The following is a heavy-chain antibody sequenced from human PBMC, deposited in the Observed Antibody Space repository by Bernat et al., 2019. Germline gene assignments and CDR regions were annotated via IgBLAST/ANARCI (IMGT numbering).Heavy chain of an antibody. V-gene: IGHV3-23*04. CDR3: AKDLHYCGSDY. Sequence: EVHLVESGGGLVHPGGSLRLSCAASGFTFSRNTMSWFRQAPGKGLEWVSSMDGGGGGIYYADSVKGRFTISRDNSKNSLYLQMNSLRVEDTAVYFCAKDLHYCGSDYWGQGTLVTVSS. CDR2: MDGGGGGI. J-gene: IGHJ4*02. CDR1: GFTFSRNT. D-gene: IGHD3-10*01.